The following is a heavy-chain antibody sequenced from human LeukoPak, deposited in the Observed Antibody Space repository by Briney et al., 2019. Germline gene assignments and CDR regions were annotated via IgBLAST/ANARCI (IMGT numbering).Heavy chain of an antibody. V-gene: IGHV3-30*02. Sequence: GGSLRLSCAASGFTFSSYGMHWVRQAPGKGLEWVAFIRYDGTNKYYADSVKGRFTISRDNSKNTLYLQMNSLRAEDTAVYYCARALRGAGGTTQWLVGHALVYWGQGTLVTVSS. CDR3: ARALRGAGGTTQWLVGHALVY. CDR2: IRYDGTNK. J-gene: IGHJ4*02. D-gene: IGHD6-19*01. CDR1: GFTFSSYG.